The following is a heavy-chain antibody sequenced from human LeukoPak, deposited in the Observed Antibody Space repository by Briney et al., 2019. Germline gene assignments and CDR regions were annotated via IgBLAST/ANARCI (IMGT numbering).Heavy chain of an antibody. CDR2: ISYDGSNK. D-gene: IGHD3-22*01. V-gene: IGHV3-30-3*01. CDR3: ARGYYDSSGYDAFDI. Sequence: PGGSLRLSCAASGFTFSSYAMHWVRQAPGKGLEWVAVISYDGSNKYYADSVKGRFTIPRDNSKNTLYLQMNSLRAEDTAVYYCARGYYDSSGYDAFDIWGQGTMVTVSS. CDR1: GFTFSSYA. J-gene: IGHJ3*02.